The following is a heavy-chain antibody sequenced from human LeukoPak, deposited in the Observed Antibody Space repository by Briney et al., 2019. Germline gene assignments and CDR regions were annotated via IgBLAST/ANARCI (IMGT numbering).Heavy chain of an antibody. V-gene: IGHV1-8*01. D-gene: IGHD4-11*01. CDR2: MNPNSGNT. J-gene: IGHJ6*03. CDR3: ARHDTVAALDYYMDV. Sequence: ASVKVSCKASGYTFTSYDINWVRQATGQGLEWMGWMNPNSGNTGYAQKFQGRVTMTRNTSISTAYMELSSLRSEDTAVYYCARHDTVAALDYYMDVWGKGTTVTVSS. CDR1: GYTFTSYD.